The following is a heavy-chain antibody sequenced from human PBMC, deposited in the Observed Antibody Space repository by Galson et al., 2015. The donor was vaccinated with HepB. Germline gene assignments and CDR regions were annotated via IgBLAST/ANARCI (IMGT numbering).Heavy chain of an antibody. Sequence: SLRLSCAASGFTFSSYSMNWVRQAPGKGLEWVSYISSSSSTIYYADSVKGRFTISRDNAKNSLYLQMNSLRAEDTAVYYCATGTYYYGSGSYPPDDAFDIWGQGTMVTVSS. CDR3: ATGTYYYGSGSYPPDDAFDI. CDR2: ISSSSSTI. V-gene: IGHV3-48*01. D-gene: IGHD3-10*01. CDR1: GFTFSSYS. J-gene: IGHJ3*02.